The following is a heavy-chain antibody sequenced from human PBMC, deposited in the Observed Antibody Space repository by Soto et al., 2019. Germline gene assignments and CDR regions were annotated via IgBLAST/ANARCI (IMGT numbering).Heavy chain of an antibody. D-gene: IGHD5-12*01. V-gene: IGHV5-51*01. Sequence: GEAHKRSCKRSGYSVPKSWIGRGRHTTGKGLEGMAIIYPDESDTRYNPSFQGQVTISADKSISTAYLQWSSLKASDTAMYYCVRMGFSGGGYLSYYYYGMDIWGQGTTVTVSS. J-gene: IGHJ6*02. CDR1: GYSVPKSW. CDR2: IYPDESDT. CDR3: VRMGFSGGGYLSYYYYGMDI.